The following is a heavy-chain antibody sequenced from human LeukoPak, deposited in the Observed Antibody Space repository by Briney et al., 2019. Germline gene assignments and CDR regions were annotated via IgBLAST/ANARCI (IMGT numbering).Heavy chain of an antibody. CDR3: ASVRGYGVIWGGDFDY. Sequence: GGSLRLSCAASGFTFSSYWMSWVRQAPGKGLEWVANIKQDGSDKYYVDFVKGRFTISRDNAKNSLYLQMNSLRAEDTAVYYCASVRGYGVIWGGDFDYWGQGTLVTVSS. CDR1: GFTFSSYW. J-gene: IGHJ4*02. D-gene: IGHD5-12*01. V-gene: IGHV3-7*01. CDR2: IKQDGSDK.